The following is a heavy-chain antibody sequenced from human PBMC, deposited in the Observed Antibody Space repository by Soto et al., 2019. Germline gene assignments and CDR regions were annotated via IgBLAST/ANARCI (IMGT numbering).Heavy chain of an antibody. J-gene: IGHJ6*02. CDR2: IDPSDSYT. D-gene: IGHD3-10*01. V-gene: IGHV5-10-1*01. CDR3: ARHYSYYGMDV. Sequence: GESLKISCKGSGYSFTSYWISWVRQMPGKGLGWMGRIDPSDSYTNYSPSFQGHVTISXXXXXXTXYXQXSXLKAXDTAMYCCARHYSYYGMDVWGQGTTVTVSS. CDR1: GYSFTSYW.